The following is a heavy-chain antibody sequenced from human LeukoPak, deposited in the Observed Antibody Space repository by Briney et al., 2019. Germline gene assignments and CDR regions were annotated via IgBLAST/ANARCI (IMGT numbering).Heavy chain of an antibody. Sequence: PSETLSLTCAASGYSISSGDYWGWIRQPPGKGLEWIGSIYHSGSTYYNPSLKSRVTISVDTSKNQFSLKLSSVTAADTAVYYCARSEIVATILSWFDPWGQGTLVTVSS. V-gene: IGHV4-38-2*01. CDR2: IYHSGST. CDR1: GYSISSGDY. D-gene: IGHD5-12*01. J-gene: IGHJ5*02. CDR3: ARSEIVATILSWFDP.